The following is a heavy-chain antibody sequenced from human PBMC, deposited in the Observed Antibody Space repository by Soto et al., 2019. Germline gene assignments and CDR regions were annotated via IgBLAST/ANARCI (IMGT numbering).Heavy chain of an antibody. CDR2: INPSGGST. V-gene: IGHV1-46*01. CDR3: ARGSGSRSGLKRGWFDP. CDR1: GYTFTSYY. J-gene: IGHJ5*02. Sequence: ASVKVSCKASGYTFTSYYMHWVRQAPGQGLEWMGIINPSGGSTSYAQKFQGRVTMTRDTSTSTVYMELSSLRSEDTAVYYCARGSGSRSGLKRGWFDPWGQGTMVTVYS. D-gene: IGHD3-10*01.